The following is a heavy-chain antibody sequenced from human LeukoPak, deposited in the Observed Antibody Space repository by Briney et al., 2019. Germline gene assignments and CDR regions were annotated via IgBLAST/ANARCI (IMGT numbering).Heavy chain of an antibody. CDR3: ARPRPQVRVNYDSSCYDHLLDD. CDR1: GYTFTSYG. V-gene: IGHV1-18*01. D-gene: IGHD3-22*01. CDR2: ISAYNGNT. Sequence: ASVKVSCKASGYTFTSYGISWVRQAPGQGLEWMGWISAYNGNTNYAQKLQGRVTMTTDTSTSTAYMELRSLGSDDTAVYYCARPRPQVRVNYDSSCYDHLLDDWGQGTLVTVSS. J-gene: IGHJ4*02.